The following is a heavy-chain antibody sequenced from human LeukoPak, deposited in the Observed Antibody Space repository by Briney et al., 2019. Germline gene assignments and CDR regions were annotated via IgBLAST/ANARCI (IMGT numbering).Heavy chain of an antibody. V-gene: IGHV3-74*01. CDR3: VRSLGGRYDY. D-gene: IGHD1-26*01. CDR2: INTAGRIT. J-gene: IGHJ4*02. CDR1: GFTFSSFW. Sequence: GRSLRLSCAGSGFTFSSFWMHWVRQAPGKGLVWVSRINTAGRITNYADSVKGRFTISRDNAKHTVDLQMNSRRAEDTAFYYCVRSLGGRYDYWGQESLVNVSS.